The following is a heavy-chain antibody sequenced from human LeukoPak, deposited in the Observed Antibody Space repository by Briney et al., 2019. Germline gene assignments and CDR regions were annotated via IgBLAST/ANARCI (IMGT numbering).Heavy chain of an antibody. D-gene: IGHD3-3*01. CDR3: ARDSGITIFGVVSRFDY. CDR1: GGSISSGGYY. V-gene: IGHV4-31*03. Sequence: SETLSLTCTVSGGSISSGGYYWSWIRQHPGKGLEWIGYIYHSGSTYYNPSLKSRVTISVDTSKNQFSLKLSSVTAADTAVYYCARDSGITIFGVVSRFDYWGQGTLVTVSS. CDR2: IYHSGST. J-gene: IGHJ4*02.